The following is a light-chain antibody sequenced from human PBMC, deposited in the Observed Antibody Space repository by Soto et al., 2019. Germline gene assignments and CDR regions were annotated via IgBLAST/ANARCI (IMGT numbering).Light chain of an antibody. CDR1: SSDVGGYNY. V-gene: IGLV2-14*01. Sequence: QSALTQPGSVSGSPGQSITISCTGTSSDVGGYNYVSWYQQHPGKAPKLMIYEVSNRPSGVSNRFSGSKSGNTASLTISGLQAEDEADYYCSSYTSSSPYVFGTGTKLTVL. J-gene: IGLJ1*01. CDR2: EVS. CDR3: SSYTSSSPYV.